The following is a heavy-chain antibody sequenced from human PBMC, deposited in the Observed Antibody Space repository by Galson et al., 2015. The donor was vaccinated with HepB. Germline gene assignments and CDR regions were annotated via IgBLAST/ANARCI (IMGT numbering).Heavy chain of an antibody. CDR3: ARGIAARPGISYYYMDV. CDR1: GYTFTNYG. D-gene: IGHD6-6*01. V-gene: IGHV1-18*01. J-gene: IGHJ6*03. CDR2: ISAYNGNT. Sequence: QSGAELKKPGASVKVSCKASGYTFTNYGISWVRQAPGQGLEWMGWISAYNGNTNFAQKLQGRVTMTTDTSTSTAYMEVRSLRSDDTAVYYCARGIAARPGISYYYMDVWGKGTTVTVSS.